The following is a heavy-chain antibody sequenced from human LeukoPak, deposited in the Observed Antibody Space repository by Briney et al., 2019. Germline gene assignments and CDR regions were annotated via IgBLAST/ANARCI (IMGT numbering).Heavy chain of an antibody. CDR1: GGSFSDYY. CDR2: INHSGST. J-gene: IGHJ4*02. Sequence: SETLSLTCAVYGGSFSDYYWSWIRQPPGKGLEWIGEINHSGSTNYNPSLKSRVTISVDTSKNQFSLKLSSVTAADTAVYYCASAVRGVMSYWGQGTLVTVSS. V-gene: IGHV4-34*01. CDR3: ASAVRGVMSY. D-gene: IGHD3-10*01.